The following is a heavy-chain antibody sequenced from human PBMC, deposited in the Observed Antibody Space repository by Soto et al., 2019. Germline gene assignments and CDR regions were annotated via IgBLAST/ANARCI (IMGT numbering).Heavy chain of an antibody. V-gene: IGHV1-8*01. CDR2: MNPNSGNT. CDR3: ARAPPPLYSSSWYYTPANWFDP. Sequence: GASVKVSCKASGYTFTSYDINWVRQATGQGLEWMGWMNPNSGNTGYAQKFQGRVTMTRNTSISTAYMELSSLRSEDTAVYYCARAPPPLYSSSWYYTPANWFDPWGQGTLLTVPQ. CDR1: GYTFTSYD. D-gene: IGHD6-13*01. J-gene: IGHJ5*02.